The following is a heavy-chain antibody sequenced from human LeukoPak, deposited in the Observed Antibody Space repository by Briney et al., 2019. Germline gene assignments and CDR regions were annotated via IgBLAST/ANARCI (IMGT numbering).Heavy chain of an antibody. CDR2: IYHSGTT. V-gene: IGHV4-4*02. CDR3: VRVVVVSATLKDWFDP. J-gene: IGHJ5*02. Sequence: PSETLSLTCAVSNSSIGSTNWWSWVRQSPGKGLEYIGEIYHSGTTNYNPSLKSRVTISLDKSKNHFSLKLTSVTAADTAVYYCVRVVVVSATLKDWFDPWGQGILVTVSS. D-gene: IGHD2-15*01. CDR1: NSSIGSTNW.